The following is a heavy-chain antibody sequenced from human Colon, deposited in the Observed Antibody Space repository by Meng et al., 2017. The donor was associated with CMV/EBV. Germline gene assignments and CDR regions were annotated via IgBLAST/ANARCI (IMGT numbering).Heavy chain of an antibody. CDR1: GGSFSGYY. CDR3: ARGTTVTTSGGFDP. D-gene: IGHD4-11*01. V-gene: IGHV4-34*01. Sequence: SETLSLTCAVYGGSFSGYYWSWIRQPPGKGLEWIGEINHSGSTNYNPSLKSRVTISVDTSKNQFSLKLSSVTAADTAVYCCARGTTVTTSGGFDPWGQGTLVTVSS. CDR2: INHSGST. J-gene: IGHJ5*02.